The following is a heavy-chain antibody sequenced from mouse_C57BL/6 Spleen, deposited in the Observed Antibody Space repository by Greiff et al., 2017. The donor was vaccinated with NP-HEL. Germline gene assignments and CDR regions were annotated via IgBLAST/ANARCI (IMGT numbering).Heavy chain of an antibody. CDR3: AGDDYCYAMDY. D-gene: IGHD2-4*01. CDR2: IDPANGNT. V-gene: IGHV14-3*01. CDR1: GFNIKNTY. J-gene: IGHJ4*01. Sequence: VQLQQSVAELVRPGASVKLSCTASGFNIKNTYMHWVKQRPEQGLEWIGRIDPANGNTKYAPKFQGKATITADPSSNTAYLQLSSLTSEDPAIFYCAGDDYCYAMDYGGRGTSVTVAS.